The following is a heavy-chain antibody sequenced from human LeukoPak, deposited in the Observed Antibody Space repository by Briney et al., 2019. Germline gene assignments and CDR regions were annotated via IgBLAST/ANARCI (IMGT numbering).Heavy chain of an antibody. V-gene: IGHV3-48*04. CDR1: GFAFSSYS. Sequence: GGSLRLSCAASGFAFSSYSMNWVRQAPGKGLEWVSYISSSSSTIYYADSVKGRFTISRDNAKNSQYLQMNSLRAEDTAVYYCARGASKNDAFDIWGQGTMVTVSS. J-gene: IGHJ3*02. CDR2: ISSSSSTI. CDR3: ARGASKNDAFDI.